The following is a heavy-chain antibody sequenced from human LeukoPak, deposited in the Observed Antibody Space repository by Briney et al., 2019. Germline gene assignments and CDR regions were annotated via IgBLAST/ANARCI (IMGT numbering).Heavy chain of an antibody. J-gene: IGHJ5*02. V-gene: IGHV4-30-4*01. D-gene: IGHD3-10*01. CDR1: GGSISSDNYQ. CDR3: ARYGSGSTWFDP. Sequence: SQTLSLTCTVSGGSISSDNYQWSWIRQPPGKGLEWIGYINYSGSTYYNPSLKSRVTISVDTSKDHFSLRLSSVTAADTAVYYCARYGSGSTWFDPWGQGTLVTVSS. CDR2: INYSGST.